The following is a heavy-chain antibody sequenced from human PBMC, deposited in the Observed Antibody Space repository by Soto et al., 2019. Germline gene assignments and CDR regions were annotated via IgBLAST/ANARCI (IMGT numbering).Heavy chain of an antibody. J-gene: IGHJ4*02. Sequence: PGGSLILSCAASGFTFSGYDMNWVRQAPGKGLEWVSSLSDSGSRTYYADSVRGRFTVSRDNSKNTLYLQMNSLRPEDTAIYYCAKDRGGGFDYWGPGSLVTVSS. CDR1: GFTFSGYD. V-gene: IGHV3-23*01. CDR3: AKDRGGGFDY. CDR2: LSDSGSRT. D-gene: IGHD2-15*01.